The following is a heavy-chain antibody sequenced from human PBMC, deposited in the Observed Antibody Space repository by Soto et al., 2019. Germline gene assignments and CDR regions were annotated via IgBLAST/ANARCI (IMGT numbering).Heavy chain of an antibody. V-gene: IGHV3-23*01. CDR3: AKVGGWIHYYDSSFNY. D-gene: IGHD3-22*01. Sequence: GGSLRLSCAASGFTFSSYAMSWVRQAPGKGLEWVSAISGSGGSTYYADSVKGRFTISRDNSKNTLYLQMNSLRAEDTAVYYCAKVGGWIHYYDSSFNYWGQGTLVTVSS. J-gene: IGHJ4*02. CDR1: GFTFSSYA. CDR2: ISGSGGST.